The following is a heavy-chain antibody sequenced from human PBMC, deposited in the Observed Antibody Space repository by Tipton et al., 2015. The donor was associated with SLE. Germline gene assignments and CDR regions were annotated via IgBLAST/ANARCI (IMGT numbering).Heavy chain of an antibody. V-gene: IGHV4-61*09. D-gene: IGHD6-19*01. CDR1: GGSISSGSYY. CDR3: ARDPSGGWYGGWFDY. J-gene: IGHJ4*01. CDR2: IYTSGST. Sequence: TLSLTCTVSGGSISSGSYYWSWIRQPAGKGLEWIGYIYTSGSTNYNPSLKSRVTISVDTSKNQFSLKLSSVTAADTAVYYCARDPSGGWYGGWFDYWCQGTLVTVSS.